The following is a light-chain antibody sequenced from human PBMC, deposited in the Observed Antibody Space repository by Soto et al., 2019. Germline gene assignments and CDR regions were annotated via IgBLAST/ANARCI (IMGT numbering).Light chain of an antibody. CDR3: QQYGSSSST. Sequence: EIVLTQSPGTLSLSPGERATLSCRASQSVSSSYLAWYQQKPGQAPRLLIYGASSRATGIPDRFSGSGSGTDFTLTISRLEPEDFAVDYCQQYGSSSSTFGGGTKVEIK. V-gene: IGKV3-20*01. CDR2: GAS. J-gene: IGKJ4*01. CDR1: QSVSSSY.